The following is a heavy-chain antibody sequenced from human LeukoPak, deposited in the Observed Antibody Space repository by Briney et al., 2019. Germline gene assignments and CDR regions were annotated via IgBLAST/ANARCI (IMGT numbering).Heavy chain of an antibody. V-gene: IGHV3-30*18. CDR3: AKDLDAASRWLGRGIAVAEPASGYYGMDV. CDR1: GFTFSSYG. Sequence: PGRSLRLSCAASGFTFSSYGMHWVRQAPGRGLKWVAVISYDGSNKYYADSVKGRFTISRDNSKNTLYLQMNSLRAEDTAVYYCAKDLDAASRWLGRGIAVAEPASGYYGMDVWGQGTTVTVSS. J-gene: IGHJ6*02. D-gene: IGHD6-19*01. CDR2: ISYDGSNK.